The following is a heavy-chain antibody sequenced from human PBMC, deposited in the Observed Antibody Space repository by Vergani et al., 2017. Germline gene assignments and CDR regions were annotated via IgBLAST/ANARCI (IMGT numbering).Heavy chain of an antibody. CDR2: IYYSGST. J-gene: IGHJ5*02. V-gene: IGHV4-59*01. Sequence: QVQLQESGPGLVKPSETLSLTCTVSGGSISSYYWSWIRHPPGKGLEWIGYIYYSGSTNYNPSLKSRVTISVDTSKNQFSLKLSSVTAADTAVYYCARKGPEDWFDPWGQGTLVTVSS. D-gene: IGHD1-14*01. CDR3: ARKGPEDWFDP. CDR1: GGSISSYY.